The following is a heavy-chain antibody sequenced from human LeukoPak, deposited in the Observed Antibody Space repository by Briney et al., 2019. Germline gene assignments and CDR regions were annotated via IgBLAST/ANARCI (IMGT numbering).Heavy chain of an antibody. CDR3: AKDSLYYDSSGYYEAEDY. D-gene: IGHD3-22*01. CDR2: ISDSGGTT. J-gene: IGHJ4*02. CDR1: GFTFSSFA. Sequence: GGSLRLSCAASGFTFSSFAMSWVRQAPGKGLEWVSAISDSGGTTYYADSVKGRFTISRDNSKNTLYLQMSSLRAEDTAVYYCAKDSLYYDSSGYYEAEDYWGQGTLVTVSS. V-gene: IGHV3-23*01.